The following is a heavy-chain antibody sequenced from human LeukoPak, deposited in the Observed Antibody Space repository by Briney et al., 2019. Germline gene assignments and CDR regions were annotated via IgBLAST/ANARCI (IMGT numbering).Heavy chain of an antibody. D-gene: IGHD3/OR15-3a*01. Sequence: GGSLRLSCAVSGITLSNYGMSWVRQAPGKGLEWVAGISDSGGNTKYADSVKGRFTISRDNPKNTLYLQMNSLRAEDTAVYFCAKRGVVIRVILVGFHKEAYYFESWGQGALVTVSS. V-gene: IGHV3-23*01. CDR1: GITLSNYG. CDR3: AKRGVVIRVILVGFHKEAYYFES. CDR2: ISDSGGNT. J-gene: IGHJ4*02.